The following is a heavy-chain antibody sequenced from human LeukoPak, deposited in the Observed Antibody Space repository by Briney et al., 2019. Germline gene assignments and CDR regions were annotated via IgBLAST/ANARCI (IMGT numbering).Heavy chain of an antibody. J-gene: IGHJ4*02. CDR3: ARADWGSGATGTDY. Sequence: PSETLSLTCTVSGDSTSSDRYYGGWVRQPPGKGLEWIGEINHSGSTNYNPSLKSRVTISVDTSKNQFSLKLSSVTAADTAVYYCARADWGSGATGTDYWGQGTLVTVSS. CDR1: GDSTSSDRYY. D-gene: IGHD1-26*01. CDR2: INHSGST. V-gene: IGHV4-39*07.